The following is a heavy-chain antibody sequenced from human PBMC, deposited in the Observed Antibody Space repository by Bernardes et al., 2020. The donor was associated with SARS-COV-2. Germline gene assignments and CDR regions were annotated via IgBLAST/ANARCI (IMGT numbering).Heavy chain of an antibody. CDR2: IQGGGYT. D-gene: IGHD4-17*01. CDR3: ARGLRWAFDY. CDR1: GFTVSSKY. Sequence: GGSLRLSCAVSGFTVSSKYMNWVRQAPGKGLEWVSVIQGGGYTNYADSVKGRFTVSRDTSENTVSLQMNSLRAEDTAVYYCARGLRWAFDYWGQGTLVSVAS. V-gene: IGHV3-53*01. J-gene: IGHJ4*02.